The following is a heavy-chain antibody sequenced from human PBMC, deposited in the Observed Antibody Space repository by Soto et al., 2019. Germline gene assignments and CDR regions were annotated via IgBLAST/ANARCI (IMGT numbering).Heavy chain of an antibody. D-gene: IGHD1-7*01. CDR3: AAATTWNFHFHY. J-gene: IGHJ4*02. V-gene: IGHV3-33*01. CDR1: GFTISTHG. CDR2: IWYDGSNR. Sequence: QVQLVESGGGVVQPGTSLRLSCAASGFTISTHGMHWVRQAPGKGLEWVANIWYDGSNRFYADSVKGRFTISKDNSKNTLYQQMSSLRAEDTAVYYCAAATTWNFHFHYWGQGTQVTVSS.